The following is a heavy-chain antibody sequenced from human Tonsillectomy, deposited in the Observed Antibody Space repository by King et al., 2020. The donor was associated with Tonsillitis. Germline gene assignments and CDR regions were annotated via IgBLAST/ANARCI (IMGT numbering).Heavy chain of an antibody. CDR2: IRSKANSYAT. CDR3: ISSPGGAFDI. Sequence: VQLVESGGGLVQPGGSLKLSCAASGFTFSGSAMHWVRQASGKGLEWVGRIRSKANSYATAYAASGKGRFTIARDDSKNTAYLQMNSPKTEDTAVYYCISSPGGAFDIWGQGTMVTVSS. V-gene: IGHV3-73*02. J-gene: IGHJ3*02. CDR1: GFTFSGSA. D-gene: IGHD3-10*01.